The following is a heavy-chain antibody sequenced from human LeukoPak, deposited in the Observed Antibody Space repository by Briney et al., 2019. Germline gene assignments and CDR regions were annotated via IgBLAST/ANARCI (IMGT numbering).Heavy chain of an antibody. Sequence: SETLSLTCAVYGGSFSGYYWSWIRQPPGKGLEWIGEINHSGSTNYNPSLKSRVTISVDTSKNQFSLKLSSVTAADTAVYYCASRPPITTVTTYWFDPWGQGTLVTVSS. CDR1: GGSFSGYY. CDR3: ASRPPITTVTTYWFDP. CDR2: INHSGST. D-gene: IGHD4-17*01. J-gene: IGHJ5*02. V-gene: IGHV4-34*01.